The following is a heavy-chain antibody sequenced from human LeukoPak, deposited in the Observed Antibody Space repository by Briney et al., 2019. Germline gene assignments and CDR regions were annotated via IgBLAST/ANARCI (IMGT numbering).Heavy chain of an antibody. J-gene: IGHJ4*02. CDR2: INHSGST. CDR1: GGSFSGYY. Sequence: SETLSLTCAVYGGSFSGYYWSWIRQPPGKGLEWIGEINHSGSTNYNPSLKSRVTISVDTSKNQFSLKLSSVTAADTAVYYCARGYEYYYDSSGYQAATTTFDYWGQGTLVTVSS. CDR3: ARGYEYYYDSSGYQAATTTFDY. V-gene: IGHV4-34*01. D-gene: IGHD3-22*01.